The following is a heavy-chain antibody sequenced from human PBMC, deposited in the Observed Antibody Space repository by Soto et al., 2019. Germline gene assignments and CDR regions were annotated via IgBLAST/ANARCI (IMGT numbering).Heavy chain of an antibody. CDR1: GGSFSGYY. CDR3: ARRLPMIVWNY. V-gene: IGHV4-34*01. Sequence: QVQLQQWGAGLLKSSETLSLTCAVYGGSFSGYYWSWIRQPPGKGLEWIGEINHSGSTNYNPSLKSRVTISVDTSKNQFSLKLSSVTAADTAVYYCARRLPMIVWNYWGQGTLVTVSS. CDR2: INHSGST. D-gene: IGHD3-22*01. J-gene: IGHJ4*02.